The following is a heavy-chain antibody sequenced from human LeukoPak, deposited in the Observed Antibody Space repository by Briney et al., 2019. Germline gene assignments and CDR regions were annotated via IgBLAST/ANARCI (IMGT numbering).Heavy chain of an antibody. D-gene: IGHD6-19*01. CDR1: GGSLSSYY. CDR2: IYYSGGT. CDR3: ARIMSSGWYLDVFDI. Sequence: SETLSLTCTVSGGSLSSYYWSWIRQPPGKGLEWIGYIYYSGGTNYNPSLKSRVTISVDTSKNQFSLKLSSVTAADTAVDYCARIMSSGWYLDVFDIWGQGTMVTVSS. J-gene: IGHJ3*02. V-gene: IGHV4-59*01.